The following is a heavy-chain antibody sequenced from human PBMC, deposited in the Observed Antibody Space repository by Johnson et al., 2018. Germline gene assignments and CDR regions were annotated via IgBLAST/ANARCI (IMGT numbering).Heavy chain of an antibody. J-gene: IGHJ1*01. CDR3: AKDRYSSGREYFQH. CDR1: GFTFSNYG. V-gene: IGHV3-33*06. Sequence: LVESGGGVVQPGRSLRLSCAASGFTFSNYGMHWVRQAPGKGLEWVAVIWYDGSNKYYADSVKGRFTISRDNSKNTLYLQMNSLRAEDTAVYYCAKDRYSSGREYFQHWGQGTLVTVSA. CDR2: IWYDGSNK. D-gene: IGHD6-19*01.